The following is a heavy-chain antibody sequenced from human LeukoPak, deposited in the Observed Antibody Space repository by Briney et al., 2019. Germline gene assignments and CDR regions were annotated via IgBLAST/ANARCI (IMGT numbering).Heavy chain of an antibody. CDR3: TTRLTVTFGGVIVFDY. CDR1: GFTFSSHS. CDR2: IKSKTDGGTT. J-gene: IGHJ4*02. D-gene: IGHD3-16*02. Sequence: GGSLRLSCAASGFTFSSHSMNWVRQAPGKGLEWVGRIKSKTDGGTTDYAAPVKGRFTISRDDSKNTLYLQMNSLKTEDTAVYYCTTRLTVTFGGVIVFDYWGQGTLVTVSS. V-gene: IGHV3-15*01.